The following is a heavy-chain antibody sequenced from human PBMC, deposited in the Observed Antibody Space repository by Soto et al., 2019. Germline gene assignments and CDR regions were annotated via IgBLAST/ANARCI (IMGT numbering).Heavy chain of an antibody. CDR1: GGSFSGYY. V-gene: IGHV4-34*01. CDR3: ARNYYDSSGWGYGMDV. CDR2: INHSGST. Sequence: QVQLQQWGAGLLKPSETLSLTCAVYGGSFSGYYWSWIRQPPGKGLEWIGEINHSGSTNYNPSLKSRVTISVDTSKNKVSLKLSSVTAADTAVYYCARNYYDSSGWGYGMDVWGQGTTVTVSS. J-gene: IGHJ6*02. D-gene: IGHD3-22*01.